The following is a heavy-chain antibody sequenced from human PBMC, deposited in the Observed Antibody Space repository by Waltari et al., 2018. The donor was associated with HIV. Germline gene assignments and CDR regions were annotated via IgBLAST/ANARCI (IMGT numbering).Heavy chain of an antibody. CDR3: ARRGNYRAAEYNYFGP. CDR1: GVSITHANW. Sequence: QVQLQESGPGLVKPSATLSLICVVSGVSITHANWWSWVRQSPGKGLGWIGEIYPSGSTTYNPSLKSRGFMSVDKSKNQVSRQRRSVTAADTAVYFCARRGNYRAAEYNYFGPWGQGIQVIVSS. D-gene: IGHD1-7*01. J-gene: IGHJ5*02. V-gene: IGHV4-4*02. CDR2: IYPSGST.